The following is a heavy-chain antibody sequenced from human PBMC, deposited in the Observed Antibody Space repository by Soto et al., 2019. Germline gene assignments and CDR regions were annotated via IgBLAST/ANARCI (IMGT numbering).Heavy chain of an antibody. CDR1: GGSISSYY. V-gene: IGHV4-59*08. D-gene: IGHD3-3*01. CDR2: IYYSGST. CDR3: ARLRFLEWLLLDYYYMDV. Sequence: SPTLSLTCTVSGGSISSYYWSWIRQPPGKGLEWIGYIYYSGSTNYNPSLKSRVTISVDTSKNQFSLKLSSVTAADTAVYYCARLRFLEWLLLDYYYMDVWGKGTTVTVSS. J-gene: IGHJ6*03.